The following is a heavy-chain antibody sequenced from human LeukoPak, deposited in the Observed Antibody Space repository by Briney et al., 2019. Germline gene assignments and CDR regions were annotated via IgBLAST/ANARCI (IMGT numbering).Heavy chain of an antibody. J-gene: IGHJ4*02. CDR2: INPNSGGT. V-gene: IGHV1-2*02. CDR1: GYTFTGYY. Sequence: GASVKVSCKVSGYTFTGYYIHWVRQAPGQGLEWMGWINPNSGGTNYAQKLQGRVTMTTDTSTSTAYMELRSLRSDDTAVYYCASRIAYCGGDCYPYYFDYWGRGTQVTVSS. CDR3: ASRIAYCGGDCYPYYFDY. D-gene: IGHD2-21*02.